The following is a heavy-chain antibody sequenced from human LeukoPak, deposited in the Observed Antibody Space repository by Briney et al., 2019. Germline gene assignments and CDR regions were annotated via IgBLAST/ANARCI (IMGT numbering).Heavy chain of an antibody. J-gene: IGHJ1*01. Sequence: GGSLRLSCAASGFTFSSYWMSWVRQAPGKGLEWVANIKQDGSEKYYVDSVKGRFTISRDNAKNSLYLQMNSLRAEDTAVYYCAAEGAARYFQHWGQGTLVTVSS. CDR3: AAEGAARYFQH. CDR1: GFTFSSYW. V-gene: IGHV3-7*01. D-gene: IGHD6-6*01. CDR2: IKQDGSEK.